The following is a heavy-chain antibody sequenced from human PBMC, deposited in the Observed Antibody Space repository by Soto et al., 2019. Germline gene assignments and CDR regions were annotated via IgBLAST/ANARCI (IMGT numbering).Heavy chain of an antibody. CDR2: IYYSGNT. Sequence: QVQLQESGPGLVKPAETLSLTCTVSGGSLSSYYWTWIRQPPGKGLEWIGYIYYSGNTNYNPSLKSRVTLSSDTSKTLFALKLGSVTAADTAVYYCAKLPWAAYGAIFDPWGQGTLVTVSS. CDR1: GGSLSSYY. D-gene: IGHD4-17*01. J-gene: IGHJ5*02. V-gene: IGHV4-59*01. CDR3: AKLPWAAYGAIFDP.